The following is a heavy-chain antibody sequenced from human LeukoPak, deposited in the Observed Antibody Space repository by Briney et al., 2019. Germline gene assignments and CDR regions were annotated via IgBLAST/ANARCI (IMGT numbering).Heavy chain of an antibody. J-gene: IGHJ4*02. V-gene: IGHV4-59*01. CDR1: GGSISSSY. CDR3: ARASRGHDY. CDR2: IYYSRNT. Sequence: PSETLSLTCTVSGGSISSSYWSWIRQPPGKGLEWIGYIYYSRNTNYNPSLKSRVTISVDTSKNQFSLKLTSVTAADTAVYYCARASRGHDYWGQGTLVTVSS. D-gene: IGHD3-10*01.